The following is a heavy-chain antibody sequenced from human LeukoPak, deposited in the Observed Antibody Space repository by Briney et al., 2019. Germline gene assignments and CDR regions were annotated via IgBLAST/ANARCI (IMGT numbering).Heavy chain of an antibody. V-gene: IGHV4-34*01. J-gene: IGHJ4*02. CDR2: INHSGST. D-gene: IGHD5-18*01. CDR1: GGSFSGYY. CDR3: ARARYSYGPLFDY. Sequence: SETLSLTCAVYGGSFSGYYWSWIRHPPGKGLEWIGEINHSGSTNYNPSLKSRVTISVDTSKNQFSLRLSSVTAADTAVYYCARARYSYGPLFDYWGQGTLVTVSS.